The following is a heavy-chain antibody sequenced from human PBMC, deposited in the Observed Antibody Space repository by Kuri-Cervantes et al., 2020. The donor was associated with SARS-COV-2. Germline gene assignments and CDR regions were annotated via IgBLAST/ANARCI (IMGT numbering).Heavy chain of an antibody. J-gene: IGHJ3*02. CDR1: GYTFTSYY. Sequence: ASVKVSCKASGYTFTSYYMHWVRQAPGQGLEWMGIINPSGGSTSYAQKFQGRVTMTRDTSTSTVYMELSSLRSEDTAVYYCARADIVVVVAAGGAFDIWGQGTTVTVSS. D-gene: IGHD2-15*01. V-gene: IGHV1-46*01. CDR3: ARADIVVVVAAGGAFDI. CDR2: INPSGGST.